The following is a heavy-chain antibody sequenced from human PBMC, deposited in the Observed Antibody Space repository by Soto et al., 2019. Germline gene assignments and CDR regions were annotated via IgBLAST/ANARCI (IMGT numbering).Heavy chain of an antibody. CDR1: GFTFSSYA. D-gene: IGHD2-21*02. V-gene: IGHV3-23*01. J-gene: IGHJ3*02. CDR2: ISGSGGST. Sequence: GGSLRLTCAASGFTFSSYAMSWVRQAPGKGLEWVSAISGSGGSTYYADSVKGRFTISRDNSKNTLYLQMNSLRAEDTAVYYCAKVYCGGDCYPLWDAFDIWGQGTMVTVSS. CDR3: AKVYCGGDCYPLWDAFDI.